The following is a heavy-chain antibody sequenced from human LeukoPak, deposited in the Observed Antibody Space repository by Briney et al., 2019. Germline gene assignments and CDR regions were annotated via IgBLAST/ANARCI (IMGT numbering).Heavy chain of an antibody. D-gene: IGHD6-19*01. J-gene: IGHJ3*02. Sequence: PGGSLRLSCAASGFSLSPYGMSWVRQAPGKGLEWVSAISGSGGSTYYADSVKGRFTISRDNSKNTLYLQMNSLRAEDTAVYYCARALFYSSGWTSDAFDIWGQGTMVTVSS. V-gene: IGHV3-23*01. CDR1: GFSLSPYG. CDR3: ARALFYSSGWTSDAFDI. CDR2: ISGSGGST.